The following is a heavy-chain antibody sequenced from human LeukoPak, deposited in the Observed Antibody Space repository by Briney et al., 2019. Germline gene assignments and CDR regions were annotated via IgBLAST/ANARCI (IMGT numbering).Heavy chain of an antibody. V-gene: IGHV3-7*01. CDR2: IKQDGSEK. CDR3: ARDQTKWEPLRRRDYYYMDV. D-gene: IGHD1-26*01. Sequence: GGSLRLSCAASGFTFNSYWMSWVRQAPGKGLGWVANIKQDGSEKYYVDSVKGRFTISRDNAKNSLYLQMNSLRAEDTAVYYCARDQTKWEPLRRRDYYYMDVWGKGTTVTVSS. J-gene: IGHJ6*03. CDR1: GFTFNSYW.